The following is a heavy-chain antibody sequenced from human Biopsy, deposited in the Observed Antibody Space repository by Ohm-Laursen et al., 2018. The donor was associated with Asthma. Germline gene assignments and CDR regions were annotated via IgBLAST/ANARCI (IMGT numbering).Heavy chain of an antibody. V-gene: IGHV4-39*06. CDR1: GASITTSPSY. CDR3: ARNLPGYTYGHFED. D-gene: IGHD5-18*01. Sequence: SETLSLTCTVSGASITTSPSYWSWLRLLPGKGLEWIGCIYYSGETFFNPSLKNPLFMSLDSSKKQFPLKMTSVTVADTAVYFCARNLPGYTYGHFEDWGQGTLVTVSS. CDR2: IYYSGET. J-gene: IGHJ4*02.